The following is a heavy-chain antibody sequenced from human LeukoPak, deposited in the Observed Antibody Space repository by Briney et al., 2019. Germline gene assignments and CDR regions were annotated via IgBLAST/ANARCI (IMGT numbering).Heavy chain of an antibody. CDR1: GFTFSSYA. CDR3: AKAGSSPWYFDL. J-gene: IGHJ2*01. Sequence: GGSLRLSCAASGFTFSSYAMSWVRQAPGKGLEWVANIKQDGSEKYYVDSVKGRFTISRDNAKNSLYLQMNSLRAEDTAVYYCAKAGSSPWYFDLWGRGTLVTVSS. D-gene: IGHD3-10*01. V-gene: IGHV3-7*01. CDR2: IKQDGSEK.